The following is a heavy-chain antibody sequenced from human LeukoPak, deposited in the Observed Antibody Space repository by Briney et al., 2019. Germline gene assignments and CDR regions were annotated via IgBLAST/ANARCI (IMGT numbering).Heavy chain of an antibody. Sequence: SETLSLTCTVSGYSFSIDYYWGWIRRPPGKGLEWIGTIYQTGSTYYNPSLKSRVTISVDTSKNQFSLKLSSVTAADTAVYYCARRRAVAGLDYWGQGTLVTVSS. D-gene: IGHD6-19*01. J-gene: IGHJ4*02. V-gene: IGHV4-38-2*02. CDR2: IYQTGST. CDR3: ARRRAVAGLDY. CDR1: GYSFSIDYY.